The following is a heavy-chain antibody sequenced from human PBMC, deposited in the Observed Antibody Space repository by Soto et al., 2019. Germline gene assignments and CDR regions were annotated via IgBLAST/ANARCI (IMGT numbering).Heavy chain of an antibody. CDR1: GYTFTSYG. V-gene: IGHV1-18*04. CDR3: AREFPGIAAAGTYGMDV. CDR2: ISAYNGNT. J-gene: IGHJ6*02. Sequence: QVQLVQSGAEVKKPGASVKVSCKASGYTFTSYGISWVRQAPGQGLEWMGWISAYNGNTNYAQKLQGRVPMTTDHSTSTAYMELRSLRSDDTAVYYCAREFPGIAAAGTYGMDVWGQGTTVTVSS. D-gene: IGHD6-13*01.